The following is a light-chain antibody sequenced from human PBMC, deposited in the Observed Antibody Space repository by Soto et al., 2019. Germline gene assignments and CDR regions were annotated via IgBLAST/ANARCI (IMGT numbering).Light chain of an antibody. Sequence: QSALAQPASVSGSPGQSITISCTGTSSDVGGYNYVSWYQQHPGKAPKLMIYEVSNRPSGVSNRFSGSKSGSTASLTISGLQAEDEAGYYCSSYTSSSTLVFGTGTKVTVL. CDR1: SSDVGGYNY. J-gene: IGLJ1*01. CDR3: SSYTSSSTLV. V-gene: IGLV2-14*01. CDR2: EVS.